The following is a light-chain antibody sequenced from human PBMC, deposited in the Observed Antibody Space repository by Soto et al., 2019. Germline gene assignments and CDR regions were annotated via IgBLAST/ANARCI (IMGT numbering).Light chain of an antibody. J-gene: IGKJ1*01. V-gene: IGKV1-27*01. CDR1: QDISNY. Sequence: DIQMTQSPSSLSASVGDRVTVTCRASQDISNYLAWYQQKPGKVPKLLIHTASTLQSGVPSRFSGSGSETDFTLTISSLQPEDVATYYCQKYNSAPKTFGQGTKVEIK. CDR2: TAS. CDR3: QKYNSAPKT.